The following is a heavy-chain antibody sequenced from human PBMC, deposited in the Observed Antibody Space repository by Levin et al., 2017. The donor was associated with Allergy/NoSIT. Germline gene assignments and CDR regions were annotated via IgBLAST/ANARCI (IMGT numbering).Heavy chain of an antibody. CDR3: ASEHYYGSGSYSHYYYYMDV. J-gene: IGHJ6*03. V-gene: IGHV4-39*01. CDR1: GGSISSSSYY. D-gene: IGHD3-10*01. Sequence: SQTLSLTCTVSGGSISSSSYYWGWIRQPPGKGLEWIGSIYYSGSTYYNPSLKSRVTISVDTSKNQFSLKLSSVTAADTAVYYCASEHYYGSGSYSHYYYYMDVWGKGTTVTVSS. CDR2: IYYSGST.